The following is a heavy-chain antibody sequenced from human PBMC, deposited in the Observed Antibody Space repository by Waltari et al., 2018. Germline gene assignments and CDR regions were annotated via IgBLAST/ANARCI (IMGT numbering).Heavy chain of an antibody. CDR1: GGTFSSYA. CDR2: IIPIFGTA. Sequence: QVQLVQSGAEVKKPGSSVKVSCKASGGTFSSYAISWVRQAPGQGLEWMGGIIPIFGTANYAQKFQGRVTITADESTSTAYMELSSLRSEDTAVYYCARMWYYYDSSGYWGSAFDIWGQGTMVTVSS. CDR3: ARMWYYYDSSGYWGSAFDI. D-gene: IGHD3-22*01. V-gene: IGHV1-69*12. J-gene: IGHJ3*02.